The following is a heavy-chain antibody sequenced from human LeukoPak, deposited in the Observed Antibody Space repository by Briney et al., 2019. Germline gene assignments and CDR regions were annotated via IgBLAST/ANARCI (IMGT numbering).Heavy chain of an antibody. V-gene: IGHV1-46*01. Sequence: ASVKVSCKASGYTFTSYYMHWVRQAPGQGLEWMGIINPSGGSTSYAQKFQGRVTMTRDMSTSTVYMELSSLRSEDTAVCYCARGVFGTDAFDIWGQGTMVTVSS. J-gene: IGHJ3*02. CDR3: ARGVFGTDAFDI. CDR2: INPSGGST. CDR1: GYTFTSYY. D-gene: IGHD1-1*01.